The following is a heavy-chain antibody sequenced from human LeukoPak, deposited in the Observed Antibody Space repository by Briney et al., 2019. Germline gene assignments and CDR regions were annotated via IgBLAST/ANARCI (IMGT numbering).Heavy chain of an antibody. CDR1: GGSISRYY. CDR2: IYSSGST. Sequence: SETLSLTYTVSGGSISRYYWSWIRQPAGKGLEWIGRIYSSGSTNYNPSLKSRVTMSVDTSKNQFSLKLSSVTAADAAVYYCAREDYDSSGYEYWGQGTLVTVSS. CDR3: AREDYDSSGYEY. D-gene: IGHD3-22*01. J-gene: IGHJ4*02. V-gene: IGHV4-4*07.